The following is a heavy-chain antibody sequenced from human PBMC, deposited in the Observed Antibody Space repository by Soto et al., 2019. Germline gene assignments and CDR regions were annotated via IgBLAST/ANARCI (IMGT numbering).Heavy chain of an antibody. CDR2: IKHDGTEK. CDR3: ARARDFWSTYFDS. CDR1: GFTFSNYW. D-gene: IGHD3-3*01. V-gene: IGHV3-7*03. Sequence: EVQLAESGGGLVQPGGSLRLSCAAFGFTFSNYWMSWVRQAPGQGLEWVANIKHDGTEKYYVDSVKGRFTISRDNAKNSLYLQMNSLRAEDTAVYYCARARDFWSTYFDSWGQGTLVTVSS. J-gene: IGHJ4*02.